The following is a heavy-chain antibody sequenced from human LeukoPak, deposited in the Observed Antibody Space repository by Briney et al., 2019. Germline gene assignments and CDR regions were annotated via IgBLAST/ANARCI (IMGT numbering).Heavy chain of an antibody. J-gene: IGHJ4*03. D-gene: IGHD3-22*01. CDR3: ARDATKRDYDSSGRPLLLHVNYFYY. CDR1: GYTFTGYY. Sequence: ASVRVSCKASGYTFTGYYMHWVRQAPGQGLEWRGWINPNSGGTNYAQKFQGRVTMTRDTCNNTAYMELSRLRSDDTAVYYCARDATKRDYDSSGRPLLLHVNYFYYQGHVTLVTTAS. V-gene: IGHV1-2*02. CDR2: INPNSGGT.